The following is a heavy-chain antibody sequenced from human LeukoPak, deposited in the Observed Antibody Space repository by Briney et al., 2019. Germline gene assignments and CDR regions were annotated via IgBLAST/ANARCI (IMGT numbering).Heavy chain of an antibody. J-gene: IGHJ6*02. CDR1: GGSISSGSYY. CDR2: IYTSGST. V-gene: IGHV4-61*02. CDR3: ARDQWLPPNDYGMDV. D-gene: IGHD6-19*01. Sequence: PSETLSLTCTVSGGSISSGSYYWSWIRQPAGKGLEWIGRIYTSGSTNYNPSLKSRVTISVDTSKNQFSLKLSSVTAADTAVYYCARDQWLPPNDYGMDVWGQGTTVTASS.